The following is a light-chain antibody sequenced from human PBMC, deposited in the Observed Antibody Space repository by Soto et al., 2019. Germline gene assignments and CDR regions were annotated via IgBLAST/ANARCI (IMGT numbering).Light chain of an antibody. V-gene: IGKV1-8*01. CDR2: AAS. CDR3: QHYNNWPPWP. Sequence: AIQMTQSPSSVSASTGDRVTISCRATQSIYTYLAWYQQKPGKPPNLLIYAASTLQSGVPSRFNGSGSGTDFTLTINALQSEDFAIYYCQHYNNWPPWPVGQWTQVDIX. CDR1: QSIYTY. J-gene: IGKJ1*01.